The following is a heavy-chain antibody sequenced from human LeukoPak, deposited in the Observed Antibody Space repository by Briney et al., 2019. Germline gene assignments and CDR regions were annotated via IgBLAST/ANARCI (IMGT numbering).Heavy chain of an antibody. CDR2: ISYDGSNK. CDR3: AKDRALYTYGSAPGDY. Sequence: GGSLTLSCAASGFTFSSYGMHWVRQAPGKGLEWVAVISYDGSNKYYGDSVKGRFTISRDNSKNTLYLQMNSLRAEDTAMYYCAKDRALYTYGSAPGDYWGQGTLVTLSS. CDR1: GFTFSSYG. V-gene: IGHV3-30*18. D-gene: IGHD5-18*01. J-gene: IGHJ4*02.